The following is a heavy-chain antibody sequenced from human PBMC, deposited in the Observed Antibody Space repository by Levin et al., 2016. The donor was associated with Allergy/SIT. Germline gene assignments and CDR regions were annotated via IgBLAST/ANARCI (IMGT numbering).Heavy chain of an antibody. J-gene: IGHJ4*02. Sequence: GESLKISCAASGFTFSSYGMHWVRQAPGKGLEWVAVISYDGSNKYYADSVKGRFTISRDNSKNTLYLQMNSLRAEDTAVYYCANLGNELGDIVVVPAAIHPDYWGQGTLVTVSS. CDR2: ISYDGSNK. CDR3: ANLGNELGDIVVVPAAIHPDY. D-gene: IGHD2-2*02. V-gene: IGHV3-30*18. CDR1: GFTFSSYG.